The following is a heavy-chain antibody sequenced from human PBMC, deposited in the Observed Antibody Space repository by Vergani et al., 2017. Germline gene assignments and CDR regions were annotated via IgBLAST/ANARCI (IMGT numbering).Heavy chain of an antibody. V-gene: IGHV7-4-1*01. J-gene: IGHJ4*02. D-gene: IGHD6-19*01. CDR1: GYSFNNYA. Sequence: QEQLVQSGSELKKPGASVKVSCKASGYSFNNYAIHWVRQAPGQRLEWMGWINPTTGNPTYARAFTGRFVFSLDTSISTADLHIGSLKAEDTAVSFCARAKRGRLAVGATDSWGQGTLLTVSS. CDR2: INPTTGNP. CDR3: ARAKRGRLAVGATDS.